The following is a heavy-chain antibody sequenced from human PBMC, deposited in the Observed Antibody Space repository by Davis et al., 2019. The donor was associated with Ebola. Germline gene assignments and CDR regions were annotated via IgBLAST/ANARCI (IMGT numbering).Heavy chain of an antibody. Sequence: PGGSLRLSCAAAGFTFNTYAMSWVRQAPGKGLEWVSGISGAAISTFYADSVKGRFTISRDNSKNTLYLQMNSLRAEDTAVYYCARGVRHQWSHLDYWGQGTLVTVSS. D-gene: IGHD2-8*01. CDR3: ARGVRHQWSHLDY. V-gene: IGHV3-23*01. CDR1: GFTFNTYA. CDR2: ISGAAIST. J-gene: IGHJ4*02.